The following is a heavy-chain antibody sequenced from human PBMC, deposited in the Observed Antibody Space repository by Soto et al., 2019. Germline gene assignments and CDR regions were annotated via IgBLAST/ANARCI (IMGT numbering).Heavy chain of an antibody. V-gene: IGHV2-5*02. CDR2: VYWDDEK. J-gene: IGHJ3*01. D-gene: IGHD6-6*01. Sequence: QITLKESGPPLVKPTQTLTLTCIFSGFSLSTNGVAVGWIRQPPGKSLEWLALVYWDDEKRYNPSLKTRLTLTKDTSKNQVVLTMTNMDPVDTATYYCAHRRARTAGRDDAYDVWGQGTLVVVSS. CDR1: GFSLSTNGVA. CDR3: AHRRARTAGRDDAYDV.